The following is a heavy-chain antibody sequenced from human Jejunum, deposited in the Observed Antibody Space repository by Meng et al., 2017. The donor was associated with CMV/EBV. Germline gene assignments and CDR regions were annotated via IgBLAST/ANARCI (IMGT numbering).Heavy chain of an antibody. CDR1: GGSISSSNYY. Sequence: CTVSGGSISSSNYYWGWLRQPPGKGLECIGSIHYSGTTYYNPSLKSRVIISVDTSENQFSLKVSSVTAADTAVYYCARVTGNWFDPWGQGTLVTVSS. J-gene: IGHJ5*02. D-gene: IGHD1-14*01. CDR2: IHYSGTT. V-gene: IGHV4-39*07. CDR3: ARVTGNWFDP.